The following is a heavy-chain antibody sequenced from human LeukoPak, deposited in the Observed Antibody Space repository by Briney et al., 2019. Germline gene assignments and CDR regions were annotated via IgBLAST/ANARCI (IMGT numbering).Heavy chain of an antibody. CDR2: IYHSGST. J-gene: IGHJ3*02. D-gene: IGHD3-3*01. V-gene: IGHV4-38-2*01. CDR3: ARRTWSGYYDDAFAI. Sequence: PQTLSLTCAVSGYSISSGYDWGCIRQPPGKGLEWIGSIYHSGSTHYNPSLKSRVTISIDTFKNQFSLQLSSVTAADTAVYHGARRTWSGYYDDAFAIWGQGTMVTVSS. CDR1: GYSISSGYD.